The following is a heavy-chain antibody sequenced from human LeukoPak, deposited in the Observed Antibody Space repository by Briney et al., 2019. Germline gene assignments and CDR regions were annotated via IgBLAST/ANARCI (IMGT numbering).Heavy chain of an antibody. CDR3: ARVGDNNAFDI. D-gene: IGHD2-21*01. J-gene: IGHJ3*02. Sequence: GGSLRLSCAAPGFIFSAYSMHWLRQAPGKGLEFVSAVDDSGGDTFYANSVKGRCTISRDNSKNTLYLQMGSLRAEDMAVYYCARVGDNNAFDIWGQGTVVTVSS. V-gene: IGHV3-64*01. CDR1: GFIFSAYS. CDR2: VDDSGGDT.